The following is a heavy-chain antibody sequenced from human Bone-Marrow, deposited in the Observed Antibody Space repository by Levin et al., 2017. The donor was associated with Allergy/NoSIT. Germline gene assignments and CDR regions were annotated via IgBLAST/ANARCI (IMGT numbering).Heavy chain of an antibody. Sequence: GASVKVSCAASGFSFRSYWMSWVRQAPGKGLEWVANIKQDGSETYYVDSVKGRFTIARDNAKNSVFLQMNSLTAEDTALYYCASFSGKDAYHHFIYWGQGTLVTVSS. J-gene: IGHJ4*02. CDR3: ASFSGKDAYHHFIY. CDR1: GFSFRSYW. D-gene: IGHD1-1*01. V-gene: IGHV3-7*01. CDR2: IKQDGSET.